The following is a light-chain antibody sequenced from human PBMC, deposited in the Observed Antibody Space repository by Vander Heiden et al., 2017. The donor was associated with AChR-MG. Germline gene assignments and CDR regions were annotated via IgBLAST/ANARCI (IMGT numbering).Light chain of an antibody. CDR3: CSYAGSSTFVV. J-gene: IGLJ2*01. V-gene: IGLV2-23*02. Sequence: QSALTQPASVSGSPGQSITISCTGTSSDVGSYNLVSWYKQNPSKAPKLMIYEVSKRPSGVSNRFSGSKSGNTASLTISGLQAEDEADYYCCSYAGSSTFVVFGGGTKLTVL. CDR1: SSDVGSYNL. CDR2: EVS.